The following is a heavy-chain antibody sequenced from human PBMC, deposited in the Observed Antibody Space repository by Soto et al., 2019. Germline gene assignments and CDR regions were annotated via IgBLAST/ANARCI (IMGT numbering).Heavy chain of an antibody. Sequence: SVKVSCKASGGTFSSYAISWVRQAPGQGLEWIGGIIPIFGTANYAQKFQGRVTITADESTSTAYMELSSLRSEDTAVYYCAREYSSGWPDYRYYYYGMDVWGQGTTVTVSS. D-gene: IGHD6-19*01. CDR3: AREYSSGWPDYRYYYYGMDV. V-gene: IGHV1-69*13. J-gene: IGHJ6*02. CDR1: GGTFSSYA. CDR2: IIPIFGTA.